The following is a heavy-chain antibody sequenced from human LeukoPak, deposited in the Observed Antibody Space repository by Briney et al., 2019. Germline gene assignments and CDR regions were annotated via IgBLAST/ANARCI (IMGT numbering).Heavy chain of an antibody. V-gene: IGHV1-69*13. CDR1: GGTFSSYA. Sequence: SVKVSCKASGGTFSSYAISWVRQAPGQGLEWMGGIIPIFGTANYAQKFQGRVTITADESTSTAYMELSSLRSEDTAVYYCARGRIEQQLAINCFDYWGQGTLVTVSS. D-gene: IGHD6-13*01. CDR3: ARGRIEQQLAINCFDY. CDR2: IIPIFGTA. J-gene: IGHJ4*02.